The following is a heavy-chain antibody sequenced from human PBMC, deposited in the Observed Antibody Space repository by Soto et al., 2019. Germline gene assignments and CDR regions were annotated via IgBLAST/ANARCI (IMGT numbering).Heavy chain of an antibody. CDR2: ISGRGVTT. CDR3: AKDRDDIGMVDAFEI. J-gene: IGHJ3*02. V-gene: IGHV3-23*01. D-gene: IGHD2-15*01. Sequence: EMQLLESGGDLVQPGGSLRLSCAASGFTFSSYAMTWVHQAPGKGLEYVSAISGRGVTTYYADSMKGRFTISRDNSKNTLYLQLNSLRADDTAVYYCAKDRDDIGMVDAFEIWGQGTMVTVSS. CDR1: GFTFSSYA.